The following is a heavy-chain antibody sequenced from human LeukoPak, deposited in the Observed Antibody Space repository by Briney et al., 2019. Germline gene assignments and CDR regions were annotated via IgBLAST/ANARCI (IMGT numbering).Heavy chain of an antibody. CDR3: ARVAKRRRMYYSDSSGYYYFDY. Sequence: SETLSLTCTVSGGSISSYYWSWIRQPPGKGLEWIGYIFYSGSTNYNPSLKSRVTISVDTSKNQFSLKLSSVTAADTAVYYCARVAKRRRMYYSDSSGYYYFDYWGQGTLVTVSS. D-gene: IGHD3-22*01. CDR1: GGSISSYY. CDR2: IFYSGST. V-gene: IGHV4-59*01. J-gene: IGHJ4*02.